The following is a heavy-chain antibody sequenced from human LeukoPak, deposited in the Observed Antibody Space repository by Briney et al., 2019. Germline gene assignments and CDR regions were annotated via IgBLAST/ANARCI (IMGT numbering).Heavy chain of an antibody. D-gene: IGHD3-3*01. CDR2: FKSSSYI. J-gene: IGHJ6*02. CDR3: ARELPHTIFGVANGMDV. Sequence: PGGSLRLSCAASGFVFSSYDMNWVRQAPGKGLEWVSCFKSSSYIYYADSVRGRFTISRDNAKNSLYLQMNSLRAEDTAVYYCARELPHTIFGVANGMDVWGQGTTVIVSS. CDR1: GFVFSSYD. V-gene: IGHV3-21*01.